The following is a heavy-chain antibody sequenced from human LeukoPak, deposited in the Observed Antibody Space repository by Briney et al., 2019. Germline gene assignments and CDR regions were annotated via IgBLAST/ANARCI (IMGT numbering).Heavy chain of an antibody. D-gene: IGHD3-10*01. CDR3: AKGGWFGQSPSDVFHM. J-gene: IGHJ3*02. Sequence: PGGSLRLSCAASGFTFSSYAMSWVRQAPGKGLEWISGVSVSGTTTNHADSVKGRFTMSRDNSKNMLYLQMNSLRAEDTAVYYCAKGGWFGQSPSDVFHMWGQGTMVTVSS. CDR1: GFTFSSYA. V-gene: IGHV3-23*01. CDR2: VSVSGTTT.